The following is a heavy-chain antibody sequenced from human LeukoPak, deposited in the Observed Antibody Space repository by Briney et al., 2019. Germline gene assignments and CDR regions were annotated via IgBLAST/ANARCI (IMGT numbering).Heavy chain of an antibody. CDR3: ARHVDY. CDR1: GTSISTNY. J-gene: IGHJ4*02. CDR2: IFCGGGT. V-gene: IGHV4-59*08. Sequence: PSETLSLTCSVSGTSISTNYWSWIRQPPGKGLEWLGCIFCGGGTNYKPSLKSRITISVDTSKNHPSLRLSSVTAADTAVYYCARHVDYWGQGTLVTVSS.